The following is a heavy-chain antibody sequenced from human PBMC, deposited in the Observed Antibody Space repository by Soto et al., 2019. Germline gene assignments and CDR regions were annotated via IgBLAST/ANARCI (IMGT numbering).Heavy chain of an antibody. J-gene: IGHJ4*02. V-gene: IGHV2-5*02. Sequence: QITLKESGPPLVKPTQTLTLTCTFSGFSLTTRGVGVGWIRQPPGKAIECLELIYWDDHEGYSPPLKSRLTITPAPSNHPLVLTITTLDPVDTATYYCAHRPLGFSYYFDYSCQGTLVPLSS. CDR1: GFSLTTRGVG. CDR2: IYWDDHE. CDR3: AHRPLGFSYYFDY. D-gene: IGHD3-10*01.